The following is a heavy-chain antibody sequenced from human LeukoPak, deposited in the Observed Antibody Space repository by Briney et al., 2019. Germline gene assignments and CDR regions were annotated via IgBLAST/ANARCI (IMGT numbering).Heavy chain of an antibody. J-gene: IGHJ4*02. CDR2: ISGSGGST. CDR3: ALNSWSGYRYFDH. D-gene: IGHD3-3*01. CDR1: GFIVNTNY. V-gene: IGHV3-23*01. Sequence: PGGSLRLSCAASGFIVNTNYMSWVRQAPGKGLEWVSGISGSGGSTYYVDSVKGRFTISRDNSKNTLYLQMNSLRAEDTAVYYCALNSWSGYRYFDHWGQGTLVTVSS.